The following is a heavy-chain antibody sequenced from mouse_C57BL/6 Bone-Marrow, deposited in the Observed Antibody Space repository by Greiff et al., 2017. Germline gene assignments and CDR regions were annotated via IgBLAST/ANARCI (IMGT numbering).Heavy chain of an antibody. D-gene: IGHD2-1*01. V-gene: IGHV1-19*01. CDR2: INPYNGGT. CDR1: GYTFTDYY. Sequence: VQLQQSGPVLVKPGASVKMSCKASGYTFTDYYMNWVKQSHGKSLEWIGVINPYNGGTSYNQKFKGKATLTVDKSSSTAYMELNSLTSEDSAVYYCARFVYGKERAMDYWGQGTSVTVSS. J-gene: IGHJ4*01. CDR3: ARFVYGKERAMDY.